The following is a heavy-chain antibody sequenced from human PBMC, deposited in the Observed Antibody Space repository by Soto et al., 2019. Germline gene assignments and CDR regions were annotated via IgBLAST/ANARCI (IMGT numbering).Heavy chain of an antibody. J-gene: IGHJ4*02. D-gene: IGHD2-21*02. V-gene: IGHV4-39*01. CDR2: IYYSGRT. CDR1: GGSISSGDYY. CDR3: ARLEIVVVTAQYFDY. Sequence: PSETLSLTCTVSGGSISSGDYYWGWIRQPPGKGLEWIGSIYYSGRTYYNPSLKSRVTISVDTSKNQFSLKLSSVTAADTAVYYCARLEIVVVTAQYFDYWGQGTLVTVSS.